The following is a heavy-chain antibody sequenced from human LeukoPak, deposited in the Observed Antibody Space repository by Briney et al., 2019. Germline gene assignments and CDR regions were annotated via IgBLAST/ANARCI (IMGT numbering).Heavy chain of an antibody. J-gene: IGHJ4*02. Sequence: PSETLSLTCTVSGGSISSSSYYWSWIRQPPGKGLEWIGEINHSGSTNYNPSLKSRVTISVDTSKNQFSLKLSSVTAAGTAVYYCARGFETRSSSWYLNYWGQGTLVTVSS. CDR2: INHSGST. CDR1: GGSISSSSYY. V-gene: IGHV4-39*07. D-gene: IGHD6-13*01. CDR3: ARGFETRSSSWYLNY.